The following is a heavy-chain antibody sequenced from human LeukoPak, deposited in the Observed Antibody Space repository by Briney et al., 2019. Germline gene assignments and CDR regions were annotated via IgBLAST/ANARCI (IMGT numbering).Heavy chain of an antibody. CDR3: ARDGGLLWFGELFSWFDP. D-gene: IGHD3-10*01. V-gene: IGHV4-61*02. J-gene: IGHJ5*02. CDR2: IYTSGST. Sequence: SETLSLTCAVSGGSISSGSYYWSWIRQPAGKGLEWIGRIYTSGSTNYNPSLKSRVTISVDTSKNQFSLKLSSVTAADTAVYYCARDGGLLWFGELFSWFDPWGQGTLVTVSS. CDR1: GGSISSGSYY.